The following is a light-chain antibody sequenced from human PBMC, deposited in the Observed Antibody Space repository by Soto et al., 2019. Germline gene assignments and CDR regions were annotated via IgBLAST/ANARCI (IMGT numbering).Light chain of an antibody. V-gene: IGLV1-40*01. CDR1: SSNIGAVFD. J-gene: IGLJ2*01. CDR2: ENT. CDR3: QSYDSGLRGWL. Sequence: QAVVTQPPSVSGAPGQRVTISCTGSSSNIGAVFDVHWYQQVPGTAPKLLIYENTKRPSGVPDRFSGSKSGTSASLAITGLQAEDEADYYCQSYDSGLRGWLFGGGTKLTVL.